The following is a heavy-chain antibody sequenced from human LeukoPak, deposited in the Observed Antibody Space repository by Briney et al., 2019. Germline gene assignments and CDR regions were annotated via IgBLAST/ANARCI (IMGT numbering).Heavy chain of an antibody. D-gene: IGHD3-16*01. CDR3: AKIRNMITFFDAFDI. CDR1: GFTFGNFA. CDR2: ISFDGSNK. J-gene: IGHJ3*02. V-gene: IGHV3-30*18. Sequence: GRSLRLSCAASGFTFGNFAMHWVRQAPGKGLEWVALISFDGSNKNYPDSVRGRFTISRDNSKNTLSLQMNSLRAEDTAVYYCAKIRNMITFFDAFDIWGRGTMVTVSS.